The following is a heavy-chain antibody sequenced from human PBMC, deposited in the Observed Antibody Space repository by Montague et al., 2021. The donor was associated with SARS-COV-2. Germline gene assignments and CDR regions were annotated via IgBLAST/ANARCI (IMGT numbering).Heavy chain of an antibody. D-gene: IGHD6-19*01. V-gene: IGHV3-33*01. Sequence: SLRLSCAASGFTFSTYAIHWVRQAPGKGLEWVAITSHDGNYEHYADSVKGRFTISRDSSKNTLHLQTNSLTAEDTAVYYCAVQPRDSSAWHPFDHWGQGTLVTVSS. CDR2: TSHDGNYE. CDR3: AVQPRDSSAWHPFDH. CDR1: GFTFSTYA. J-gene: IGHJ4*02.